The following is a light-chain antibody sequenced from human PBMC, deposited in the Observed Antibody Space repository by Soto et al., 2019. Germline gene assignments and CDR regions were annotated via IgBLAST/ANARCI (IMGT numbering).Light chain of an antibody. J-gene: IGLJ1*01. Sequence: QSALTQPASVSGSPGQSITISCIGTSSDVGRFDFVSWYQQHPGKAPKLLIFEVSRRPSGTSSRFSGSKSGYTASLTISGLQAEDEADYYCLAYAGSDTNAFGSGTKVTVL. CDR3: LAYAGSDTNA. V-gene: IGLV2-14*01. CDR1: SSDVGRFDF. CDR2: EVS.